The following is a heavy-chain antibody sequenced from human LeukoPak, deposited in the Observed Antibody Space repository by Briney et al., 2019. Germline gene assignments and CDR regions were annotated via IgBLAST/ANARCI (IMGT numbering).Heavy chain of an antibody. CDR3: ARERQIKQWLYAFDI. D-gene: IGHD6-19*01. V-gene: IGHV3-7*05. CDR1: GFTFSSYW. J-gene: IGHJ3*02. CDR2: IKQDGSEK. Sequence: GSLRLSCAASGFTFSSYWMSWVRQAPGKGLEWVANIKQDGSEKYYVDSVKGRFTISRDNAKNSLYLQMNSLRAEDTAVYYCARERQIKQWLYAFDIWGQGTMVTVSS.